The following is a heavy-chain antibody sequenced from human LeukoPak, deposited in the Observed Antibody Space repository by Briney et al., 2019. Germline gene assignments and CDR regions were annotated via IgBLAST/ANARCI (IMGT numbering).Heavy chain of an antibody. CDR3: ASSVVVTAIFDY. V-gene: IGHV4-31*03. Sequence: SQTLSLTCTVSGRPISSGGYYWSWIRQHPGKGLEWIGYIYYSGSTYYHPSLKSRVTISVDTSKNQFSLKLSSVAAADTAVYYCASSVVVTAIFDYWGQGTLVTVSS. D-gene: IGHD2-21*02. CDR2: IYYSGST. J-gene: IGHJ4*02. CDR1: GRPISSGGYY.